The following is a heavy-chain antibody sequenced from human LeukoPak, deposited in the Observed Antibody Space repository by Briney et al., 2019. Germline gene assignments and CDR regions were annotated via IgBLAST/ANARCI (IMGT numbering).Heavy chain of an antibody. V-gene: IGHV4-39*07. CDR1: GGSISSYY. Sequence: SETLSLTCTVSGGSISSYYWGWIRQPPGKGLEWIGSIYYSGSTYYNPSLKSRVTISVDTSKNQFSLKLSSVTAADTAVYYCARTIHYYGSGSRDDAFDIWGQGTMVTVSS. CDR2: IYYSGST. J-gene: IGHJ3*02. D-gene: IGHD3-10*01. CDR3: ARTIHYYGSGSRDDAFDI.